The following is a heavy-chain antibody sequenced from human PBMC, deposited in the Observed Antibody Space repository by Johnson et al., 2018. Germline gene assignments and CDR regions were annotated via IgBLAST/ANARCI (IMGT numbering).Heavy chain of an antibody. D-gene: IGHD1-26*01. CDR2: IIPIFDTT. J-gene: IGHJ4*02. V-gene: IGHV1-69*12. CDR1: GGTFSSYG. Sequence: QVQLVQSGAEVKKPGSSVKVSCKASGGTFSSYGVCWVRQAPGHGLEWMGGIIPIFDTTNHAQKFQGRVTITADESTNTAYKELSSLRSEDTAINYCARLKRSWELQGYLEYGGQGTLVTVSS. CDR3: ARLKRSWELQGYLEY.